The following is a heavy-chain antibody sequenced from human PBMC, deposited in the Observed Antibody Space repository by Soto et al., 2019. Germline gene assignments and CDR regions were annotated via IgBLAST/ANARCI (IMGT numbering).Heavy chain of an antibody. V-gene: IGHV3-49*03. J-gene: IGHJ5*02. CDR1: GFTFGDYA. D-gene: IGHD3-10*01. CDR3: ARWTYYYGP. CDR2: IRSKAYGGTT. Sequence: PGGSLRLSCTSSGFTFGDYAMSWFRQAPGKGLEWVGFIRSKAYGGTTEYAASVKGRFTISRDDSKSIAYLQMNSLRAEDTAVYYCARWTYYYGPWGQGTLVTVSS.